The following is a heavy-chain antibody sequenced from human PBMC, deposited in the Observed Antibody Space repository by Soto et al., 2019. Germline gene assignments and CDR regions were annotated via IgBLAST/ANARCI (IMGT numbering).Heavy chain of an antibody. D-gene: IGHD5-12*01. Sequence: SVKVSCKASGGTFSSYAISWVRQAPGQGLEWMGGIIPIFGTANYAQKFQGRVTITADKSTSTAYMELSSLRSEDTAVYYCANNLEMATILYFDYWGQGTLVTVSS. V-gene: IGHV1-69*06. J-gene: IGHJ4*02. CDR3: ANNLEMATILYFDY. CDR2: IIPIFGTA. CDR1: GGTFSSYA.